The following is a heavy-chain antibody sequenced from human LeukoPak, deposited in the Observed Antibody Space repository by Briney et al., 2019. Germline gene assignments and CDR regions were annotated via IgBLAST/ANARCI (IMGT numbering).Heavy chain of an antibody. CDR3: AREDVAVAFFDY. CDR1: GYIFMDYF. CDR2: INPNCGGT. J-gene: IGHJ4*02. D-gene: IGHD6-19*01. Sequence: ASVKVSCKSSGYIFMDYFIHWVRRAPGQGLEWMGRINPNCGGTDFGQKFQGRVTMTRDTSISTVYMELSGLRSDDTAVYYCAREDVAVAFFDYWGQGTLVTVSS. V-gene: IGHV1-2*06.